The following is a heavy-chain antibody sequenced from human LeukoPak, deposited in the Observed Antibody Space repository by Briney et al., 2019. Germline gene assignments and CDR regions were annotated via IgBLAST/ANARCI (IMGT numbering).Heavy chain of an antibody. J-gene: IGHJ3*02. Sequence: SETLSLTCTVSGGSISSYYWSWIRQPPGKGLEWIGYIYYSGSTNYNPSLKSRVTISVDTSKNQFSLKLSSVTAADTAVYYCARVAARYSGSYPDAFDIWGQGTMVTVSS. CDR1: GGSISSYY. CDR2: IYYSGST. CDR3: ARVAARYSGSYPDAFDI. V-gene: IGHV4-59*01. D-gene: IGHD1-26*01.